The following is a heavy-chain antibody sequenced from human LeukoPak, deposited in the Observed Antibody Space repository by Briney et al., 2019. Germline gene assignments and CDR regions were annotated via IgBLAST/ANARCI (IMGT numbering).Heavy chain of an antibody. CDR1: GFTVGASY. V-gene: IGHV3-66*01. J-gene: IGHJ4*02. Sequence: GGSLRLSCAVSGFTVGASYMSWVRQAPGKGLEWVSVIYSDDNTGYADSVKGRFSISRDNVKNMLYLQMNSLRVEDTAVYYCARDGKDSSGYYFGDSWGQGTLVTVSS. CDR2: IYSDDNT. D-gene: IGHD3-22*01. CDR3: ARDGKDSSGYYFGDS.